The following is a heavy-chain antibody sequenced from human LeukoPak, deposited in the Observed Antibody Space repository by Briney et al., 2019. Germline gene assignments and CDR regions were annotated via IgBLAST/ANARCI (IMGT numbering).Heavy chain of an antibody. CDR2: INHSGRT. Sequence: PSESLSLTCAAYGGSFSDYFWGWIRQPPGKGLEWIGEINHSGRTYYNPSLKSRVTISVDTSKNQFSLNLSSVTTADTAVYYCARVVVVVPAAIHYGMDVWGQGTTVTVSS. CDR3: ARVVVVVPAAIHYGMDV. D-gene: IGHD2-2*01. V-gene: IGHV4-34*01. J-gene: IGHJ6*02. CDR1: GGSFSDYF.